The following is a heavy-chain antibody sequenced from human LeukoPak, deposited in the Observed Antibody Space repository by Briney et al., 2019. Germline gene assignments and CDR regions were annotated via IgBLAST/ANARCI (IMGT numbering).Heavy chain of an antibody. V-gene: IGHV4-59*01. CDR3: ARGPSYDILTGSGAFDI. J-gene: IGHJ3*02. CDR2: IYYSGST. D-gene: IGHD3-9*01. CDR1: GGSFSNYY. Sequence: PSETLSLTCALYGGSFSNYYWSWIRQSPGKGLEWIGYIYYSGSTNYNPSLKSRVTISVDTSKNQFSLKLSSVTAADTAVYYCARGPSYDILTGSGAFDIWGQGTMVTVSS.